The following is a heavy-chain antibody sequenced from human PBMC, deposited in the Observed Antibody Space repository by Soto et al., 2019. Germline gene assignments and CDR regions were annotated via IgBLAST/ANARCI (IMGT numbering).Heavy chain of an antibody. CDR2: IYYSGST. CDR3: AREVAAAGSGAFDI. D-gene: IGHD6-13*01. J-gene: IGHJ3*02. CDR1: GGSISSSSYY. V-gene: IGHV4-39*02. Sequence: SETLSLTCTVSGGSISSSSYYWGWIRQPPGKGLEWIGSIYYSGSTYYNPSLKSRVTISVDTSKNQFSLKLSSVTAADTAVYYCAREVAAAGSGAFDIWGQGTMVTVSS.